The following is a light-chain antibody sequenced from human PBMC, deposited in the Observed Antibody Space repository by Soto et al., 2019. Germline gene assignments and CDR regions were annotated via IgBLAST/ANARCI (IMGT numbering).Light chain of an antibody. J-gene: IGKJ2*01. CDR3: QQDSSSQYA. Sequence: EIVLTQSPGTLSLSPGERATLSCRASQSVSSSYLAWYQQKPGQAPRLLIYGASSRATGIPDRFSGSGSGIDFTLSISRLEREDFAVYSCQQDSSSQYAFGQGTKLEIK. V-gene: IGKV3-20*01. CDR1: QSVSSSY. CDR2: GAS.